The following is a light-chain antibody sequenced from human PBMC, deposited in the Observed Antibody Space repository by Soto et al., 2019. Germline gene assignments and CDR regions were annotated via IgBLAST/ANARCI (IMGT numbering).Light chain of an antibody. Sequence: DIVMTQSPDSLAVSLGERANINCKSSQSVLYSSNNKNDLDWYQQKPGQPPKLLIYWASTRESGVPDRFSGSGSETDFTLTISSLQAEDVAVYYCQQYYSTPRTFGQGTKVEIK. CDR2: WAS. CDR1: QSVLYSSNNKND. V-gene: IGKV4-1*01. CDR3: QQYYSTPRT. J-gene: IGKJ1*01.